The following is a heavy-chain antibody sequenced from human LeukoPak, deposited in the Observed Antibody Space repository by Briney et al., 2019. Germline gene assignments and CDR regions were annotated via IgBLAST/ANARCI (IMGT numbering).Heavy chain of an antibody. J-gene: IGHJ4*02. V-gene: IGHV3-7*01. CDR2: IKQDGSEK. D-gene: IGHD3-3*01. CDR1: GFTFSSYW. CDR3: ARVGDFWSLDY. Sequence: PGGSLRLSCAASGFTFSSYWMSWVRQAPGKGLEWVANIKQDGSEKYYVDSVKDRFTVSRDNAKNSLYLQMNSLRAEDTAVYYCARVGDFWSLDYWGQGTLVTVSS.